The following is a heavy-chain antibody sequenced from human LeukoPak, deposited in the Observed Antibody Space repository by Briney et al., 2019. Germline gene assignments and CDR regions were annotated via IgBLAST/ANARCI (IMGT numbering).Heavy chain of an antibody. V-gene: IGHV4-34*01. J-gene: IGHJ4*02. CDR1: GGSFSGYY. D-gene: IGHD3-10*01. CDR3: ARGRYGSGSYYKTFDY. Sequence: SETLSLTCAVYGGSFSGYYWSWIRQPPGKGLEWIGEINHSGSTNYNPSLKSRVTISVDTSKNQFSLKLSSVTAADTGVYYCARGRYGSGSYYKTFDYWGQGTLVTVSS. CDR2: INHSGST.